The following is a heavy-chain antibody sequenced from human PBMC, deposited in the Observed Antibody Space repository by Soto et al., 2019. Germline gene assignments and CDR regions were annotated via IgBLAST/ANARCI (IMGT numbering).Heavy chain of an antibody. CDR3: ARVWSWQQLHSRRAVGDWFDP. J-gene: IGHJ5*02. Sequence: QVQLVQSGAEVKKPGASVKVSCKASGYTFTSYGISWVRQAPGQGLEWMGWISAYNGNTNYAQKLQGRVTMTTDTSTSSANMELRSLRSDDTAVSYCARVWSWQQLHSRRAVGDWFDPWGQGTLVTVSS. D-gene: IGHD6-13*01. V-gene: IGHV1-18*01. CDR1: GYTFTSYG. CDR2: ISAYNGNT.